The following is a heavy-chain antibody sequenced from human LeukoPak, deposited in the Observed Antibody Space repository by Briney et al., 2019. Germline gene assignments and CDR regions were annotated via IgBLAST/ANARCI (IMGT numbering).Heavy chain of an antibody. D-gene: IGHD3-22*01. CDR2: INHSGST. CDR1: GGSFGGYY. CDR3: ARGGNLYYYDSSGYYLARILPCGGSYYFDY. J-gene: IGHJ4*02. Sequence: PSETLSLTCAVYGGSFGGYYWSWIRQPPGKGLEWIGEINHSGSTNYNPSLKSRVTISVDTSKNQFSLKLSSVTAADTAVYYCARGGNLYYYDSSGYYLARILPCGGSYYFDYWGQGTLVTVSS. V-gene: IGHV4-34*01.